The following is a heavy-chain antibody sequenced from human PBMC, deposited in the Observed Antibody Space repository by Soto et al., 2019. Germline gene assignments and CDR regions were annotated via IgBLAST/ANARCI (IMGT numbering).Heavy chain of an antibody. V-gene: IGHV1-69*06. J-gene: IGHJ4*02. Sequence: QVQLVQSGAEVKKPGSSVKVSCKASGGTFSSYAISWVRQAPGQGLEWMGGIIPIFGTANYAQKFQGRVTITRDTSATTAYMELSSLRSEDTAVYYCARVLRYFDWLLGYWGQGTLVTVSS. D-gene: IGHD3-9*01. CDR2: IIPIFGTA. CDR3: ARVLRYFDWLLGY. CDR1: GGTFSSYA.